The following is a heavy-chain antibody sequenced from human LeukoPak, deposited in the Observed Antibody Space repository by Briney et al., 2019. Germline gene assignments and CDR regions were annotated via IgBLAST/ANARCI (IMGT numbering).Heavy chain of an antibody. V-gene: IGHV7-4-1*02. D-gene: IGHD3-22*01. Sequence: ASVKVSCKASGYTFTSYAMNWVRQAPGQGLGWMGWINTNTGNPTYAQGLTGRFVFSLYTSVSTAYLQISSLKAEDTAVYSFWAYDRSGYYPTDAFDIWGQGTMVTVSS. CDR3: WAYDRSGYYPTDAFDI. CDR2: INTNTGNP. J-gene: IGHJ3*02. CDR1: GYTFTSYA.